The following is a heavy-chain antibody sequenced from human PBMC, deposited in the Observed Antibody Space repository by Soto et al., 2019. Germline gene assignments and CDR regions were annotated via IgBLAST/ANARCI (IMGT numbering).Heavy chain of an antibody. J-gene: IGHJ5*02. CDR1: GWSFIGYY. CDR3: ARRFVVVVAATRGDWFDP. D-gene: IGHD2-15*01. CDR2: VNHSGST. V-gene: IGHV4-34*01. Sequence: PLEILSLTCAVYGWSFIGYYWSWIRQPPGKGQEWIGEVNHSGSTNYNPSLKSRVTISVDTSKNHFSLKLSSVTAADTAVYYCARRFVVVVAATRGDWFDPWGQGTLVTVSS.